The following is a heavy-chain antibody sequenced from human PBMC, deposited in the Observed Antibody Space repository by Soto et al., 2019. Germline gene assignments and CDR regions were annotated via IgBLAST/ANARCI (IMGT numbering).Heavy chain of an antibody. CDR3: ARRDSSGWGGDYYGMDV. J-gene: IGHJ6*02. V-gene: IGHV5-51*01. CDR2: IYPGDSDT. Sequence: GGSLRLSCKGSGYSFTSYWIGWVRQMPGKGLEWMGIIYPGDSDTRYSPSFQGQVTISADKSISTAYLQWSSLKASDTAMYYCARRDSSGWGGDYYGMDVWGQGTTVTVSS. D-gene: IGHD6-19*01. CDR1: GYSFTSYW.